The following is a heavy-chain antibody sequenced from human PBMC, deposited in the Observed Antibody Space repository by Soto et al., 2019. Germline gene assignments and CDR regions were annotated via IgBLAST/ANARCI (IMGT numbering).Heavy chain of an antibody. CDR1: GFIFTSYG. CDR3: ARSRDGYSFYFYYGMDG. Sequence: GGSLRLSCAASGFIFTSYGMDWVRQAPGKGLEWMALILHDGSAEYYADSVKGRFTISRDNSKNTLYLQMNSLTAEDTAVYYCARSRDGYSFYFYYGMDGWGQGTTVTVSS. V-gene: IGHV3-30*03. D-gene: IGHD4-4*01. J-gene: IGHJ6*02. CDR2: ILHDGSAE.